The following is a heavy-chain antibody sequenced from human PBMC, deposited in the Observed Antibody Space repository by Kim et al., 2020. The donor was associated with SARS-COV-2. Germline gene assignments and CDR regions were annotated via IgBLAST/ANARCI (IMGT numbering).Heavy chain of an antibody. J-gene: IGHJ4*02. D-gene: IGHD2-2*01. Sequence: SETLSLTCAVSGGSISSSNWWSWVRQPPGKGLEWIGEIYHSGSTNYNPSLKSRVTISVDKSKNQFSLKLSSVAAADTAVYYCAGGSTLVVPAAMSFDYWGQGTLVTVSS. CDR2: IYHSGST. CDR3: AGGSTLVVPAAMSFDY. V-gene: IGHV4-4*02. CDR1: GGSISSSNW.